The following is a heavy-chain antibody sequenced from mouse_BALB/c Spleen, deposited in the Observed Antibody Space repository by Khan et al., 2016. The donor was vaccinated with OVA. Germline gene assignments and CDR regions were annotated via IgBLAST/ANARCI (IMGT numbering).Heavy chain of an antibody. CDR3: ARGYYGNPFAY. CDR2: ISDGGSYT. D-gene: IGHD2-1*01. CDR1: GFTFSDYY. V-gene: IGHV5-4*02. J-gene: IGHJ3*01. Sequence: EVELVESGRGLVKPGGSLTLSCAASGFTFSDYYMYWVRQTPEKRLEWVATISDGGSYTYYPDSVKGRFTISRDDAKNNPYLQMSSLKSDDTAMYYCARGYYGNPFAYWGQGTLVTVSA.